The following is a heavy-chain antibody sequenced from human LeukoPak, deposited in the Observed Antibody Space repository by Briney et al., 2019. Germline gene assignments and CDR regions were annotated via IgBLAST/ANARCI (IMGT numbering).Heavy chain of an antibody. J-gene: IGHJ5*02. CDR2: ISSSSSTI. CDR3: ARVGSGPRGGIRFDP. D-gene: IGHD3-10*01. V-gene: IGHV3-48*01. Sequence: PGGSLRLSCAASGFTFSSYSMNWVRQAPGKGLEWVSYISSSSSTIYYADSVKGRFTISRDNAKNSLYLQMNSLRAEDTAVYYCARVGSGPRGGIRFDPWGQGTLVTVSS. CDR1: GFTFSSYS.